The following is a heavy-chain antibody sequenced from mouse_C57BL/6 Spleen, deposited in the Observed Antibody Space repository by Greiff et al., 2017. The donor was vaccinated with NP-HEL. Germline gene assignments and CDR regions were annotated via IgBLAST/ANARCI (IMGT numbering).Heavy chain of an antibody. V-gene: IGHV1-26*01. Sequence: EVQLQQSGPELVKPGASVKISCKASGYTFTDYYMNWVKQSHGKSLEWIGDINPNNGGTSYNQKFKGKATLTVDKSSSTAYMELRSLTSEDSAVYYCARGGYYGSSSPFDYWGQGTTLTVSS. CDR1: GYTFTDYY. CDR3: ARGGYYGSSSPFDY. J-gene: IGHJ2*01. D-gene: IGHD1-1*01. CDR2: INPNNGGT.